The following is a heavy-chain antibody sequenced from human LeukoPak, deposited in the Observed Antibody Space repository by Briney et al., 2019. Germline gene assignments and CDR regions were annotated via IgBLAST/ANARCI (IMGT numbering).Heavy chain of an antibody. D-gene: IGHD3-22*01. CDR3: AKGARSSSGYTTD. CDR1: GFNFWNTG. CDR2: IGGGGSDT. J-gene: IGHJ4*02. V-gene: IGHV3-23*01. Sequence: GGSLRLSCAVAGFNFWNTGMSWVRQAPGKGLEWVSAIGGGGSDTKYTDSVKGRFTILSDISKNTLYLQMNSLRAEDTAVYFCAKGARSSSGYTTDWGQGILVTVSS.